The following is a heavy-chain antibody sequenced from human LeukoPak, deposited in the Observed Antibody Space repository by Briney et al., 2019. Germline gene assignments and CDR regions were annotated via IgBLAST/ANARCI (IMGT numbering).Heavy chain of an antibody. J-gene: IGHJ4*02. CDR1: GYTFTSYG. D-gene: IGHD3-3*01. CDR3: ARVKLLRFLEWLAPPYYFDY. Sequence: ASVKVSCKASGYTFTSYGISWVRQAPGQGLEWMGWLSAYNGNTNYAQKLQGRVTMTTDTSTSTAYMELRSLRSDDTAVYYCARVKLLRFLEWLAPPYYFDYWGQGTLVTVSS. CDR2: LSAYNGNT. V-gene: IGHV1-18*01.